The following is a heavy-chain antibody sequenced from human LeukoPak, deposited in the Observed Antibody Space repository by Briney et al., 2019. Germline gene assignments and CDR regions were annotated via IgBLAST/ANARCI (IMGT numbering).Heavy chain of an antibody. CDR3: TTAGYYGDLDY. V-gene: IGHV3-15*01. CDR1: GFTFSSSA. D-gene: IGHD4-17*01. Sequence: GGSLRLSCAASGFTFSSSAMSWVRQAPGKGLEWVGRIKSKTDGGTTDYAAPVKGRFTISRDDSKNTLYLQMNSLKTEDTAVYYCTTAGYYGDLDYWGQGTLVTVSS. CDR2: IKSKTDGGTT. J-gene: IGHJ4*02.